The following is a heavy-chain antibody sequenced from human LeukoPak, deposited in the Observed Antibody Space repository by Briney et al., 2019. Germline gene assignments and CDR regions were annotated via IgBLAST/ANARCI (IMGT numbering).Heavy chain of an antibody. Sequence: ASVKVSCKASGYTFTGYYMHWVRQAPGQGLEWMGWINPNSGGTNYAQKFQGRVTMTRDTSISTAYMELSRLRSDDTAVCYCARARYDFWSGYYTWFDPWGQGTLVTVSS. CDR3: ARARYDFWSGYYTWFDP. J-gene: IGHJ5*02. V-gene: IGHV1-2*02. D-gene: IGHD3-3*01. CDR1: GYTFTGYY. CDR2: INPNSGGT.